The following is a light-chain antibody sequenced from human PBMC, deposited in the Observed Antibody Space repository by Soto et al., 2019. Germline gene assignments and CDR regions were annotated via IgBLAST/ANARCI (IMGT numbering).Light chain of an antibody. J-gene: IGLJ1*01. V-gene: IGLV2-18*01. CDR1: STDFVSYNR. Sequence: QSALTQPPSVSGSPGQSVTTSCTGTSTDFVSYNRVSWYQQPPGTAPKLIIYEASNRPSGVPDRFSGSKSGNTASLTISGLQAADEADYYCSLYTSENTYVFGTGTKV. CDR2: EAS. CDR3: SLYTSENTYV.